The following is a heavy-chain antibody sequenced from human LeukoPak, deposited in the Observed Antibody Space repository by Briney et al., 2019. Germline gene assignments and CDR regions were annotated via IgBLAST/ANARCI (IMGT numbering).Heavy chain of an antibody. J-gene: IGHJ4*02. CDR2: IYYSGST. D-gene: IGHD5-18*01. CDR3: ASWDTAMVYTVQIDY. Sequence: PSETLSLTCTVSGGSISSYYWSWIRQPPGKGLEWIGYIYYSGSTNYNPSLKSRVTISVDTSKNQFSLKLSSVTAADTAVYYCASWDTAMVYTVQIDYWGQGTLVTVSS. V-gene: IGHV4-59*01. CDR1: GGSISSYY.